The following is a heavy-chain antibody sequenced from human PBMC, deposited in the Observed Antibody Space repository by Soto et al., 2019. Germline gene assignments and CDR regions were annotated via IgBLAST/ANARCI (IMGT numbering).Heavy chain of an antibody. Sequence: ASVKVSCKASGYTFNNYYMHWERQAPGHGLEWMGVISPSGDGTVYAQKFQGRVIMTRDTSTRTLYMQLSSLIFEDTAVYYCKRDSPRGWFIVDFWGQGTLVTVSS. J-gene: IGHJ4*02. D-gene: IGHD2-8*02. CDR1: GYTFNNYY. CDR2: ISPSGDGT. CDR3: KRDSPRGWFIVDF. V-gene: IGHV1-46*02.